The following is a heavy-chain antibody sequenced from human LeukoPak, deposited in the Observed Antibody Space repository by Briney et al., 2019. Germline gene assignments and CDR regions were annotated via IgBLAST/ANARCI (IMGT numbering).Heavy chain of an antibody. Sequence: ASVNVSCKASGYTFTSYGISWVRQAPGQGLEWMGWISAYNGNTHYAQKLQGRVTMTTDTSTSTVYMELRSLRSDDTAVYYCARCDRYGGNTEFLFDYWGQGTLVTVSS. CDR1: GYTFTSYG. CDR2: ISAYNGNT. CDR3: ARCDRYGGNTEFLFDY. J-gene: IGHJ4*02. V-gene: IGHV1-18*01. D-gene: IGHD4-23*01.